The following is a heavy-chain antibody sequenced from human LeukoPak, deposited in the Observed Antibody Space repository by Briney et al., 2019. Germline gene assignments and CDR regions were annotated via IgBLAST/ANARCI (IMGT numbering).Heavy chain of an antibody. CDR1: GFTFSSYG. Sequence: GGSLRLSCAASGFTFSSYGMHWVRQAPGKGLEWVLFISSTGGTIYYADSVKGRCTISRDNVKNSVFLQMNSLRAEDTALYYCAREIDGRAFDIWGQGTVVTVSS. V-gene: IGHV3-48*04. CDR2: ISSTGGTI. J-gene: IGHJ3*02. D-gene: IGHD5-24*01. CDR3: AREIDGRAFDI.